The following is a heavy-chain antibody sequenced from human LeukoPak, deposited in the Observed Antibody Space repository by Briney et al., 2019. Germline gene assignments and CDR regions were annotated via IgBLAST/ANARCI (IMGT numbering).Heavy chain of an antibody. CDR3: ARDHRLYGYGYFYAFDI. V-gene: IGHV3-30-3*01. CDR1: GFTFSSYA. CDR2: ISYDGSNK. Sequence: PGRSLRLSCAASGFTFSSYAMHWVRQAPGKGLEWVAVISYDGSNKYYADSVKGRFTISRDNSKNTLYLQMNSLRAEDTAVYYCARDHRLYGYGYFYAFDIWGQGTMVTVSS. D-gene: IGHD5-18*01. J-gene: IGHJ3*02.